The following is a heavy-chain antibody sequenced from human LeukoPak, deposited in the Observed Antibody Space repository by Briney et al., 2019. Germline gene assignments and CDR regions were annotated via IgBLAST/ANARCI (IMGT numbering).Heavy chain of an antibody. V-gene: IGHV3-23*01. CDR3: RTIFGVVNWFDP. D-gene: IGHD3-3*01. CDR2: LSGSDGSA. CDR1: GITFSGYD. J-gene: IGHJ5*02. Sequence: GGSLRLSCAASGITFSGYDMSWVRQAPGKGLEWVSALSGSDGSAHYADSVKGRFTISRDNSKNTLYLQMNSLRAEDTAVYYCRTIFGVVNWFDPWGQGTLVTVSP.